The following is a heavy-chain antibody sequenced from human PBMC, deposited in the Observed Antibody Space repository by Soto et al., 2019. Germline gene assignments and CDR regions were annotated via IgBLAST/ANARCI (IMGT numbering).Heavy chain of an antibody. CDR3: ARSSVCGSTSCYGVHYGMDV. CDR1: GGTFSSYT. J-gene: IGHJ6*02. V-gene: IGHV1-69*02. D-gene: IGHD2-2*01. Sequence: QVQLVQSGAEVKKPGSSVKVSCKASGGTFSSYTISWVRQAPGQGLEWMGRIIPILGIANYAQKFQGRVTITADKSTSTAYMELSSLRSEDTAVYYCARSSVCGSTSCYGVHYGMDVWGQGTTVTVSS. CDR2: IIPILGIA.